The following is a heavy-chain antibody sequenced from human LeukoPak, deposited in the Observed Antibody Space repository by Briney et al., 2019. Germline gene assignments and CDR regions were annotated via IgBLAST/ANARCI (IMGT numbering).Heavy chain of an antibody. CDR2: ISWNSGSI. D-gene: IGHD3-22*01. J-gene: IGHJ4*02. CDR3: ALGADYYDNNGYYFPRDY. CDR1: GFTFDDYA. V-gene: IGHV3-9*01. Sequence: GRSLRLSCAASGFTFDDYAMHWVRQPPGKGLEWVSGISWNSGSIGYADSVKGRFTISRDNAKNSLYLQMNSLRAEDTALYYCALGADYYDNNGYYFPRDYWGQGTLVTVSS.